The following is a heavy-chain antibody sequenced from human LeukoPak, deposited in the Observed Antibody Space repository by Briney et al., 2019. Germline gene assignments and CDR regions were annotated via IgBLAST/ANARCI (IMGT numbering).Heavy chain of an antibody. J-gene: IGHJ3*02. V-gene: IGHV3-7*03. CDR3: ARGYYGDYDAFDI. CDR2: IKQDGSEK. D-gene: IGHD4-17*01. Sequence: GGSLRLSCAPSGFTFSTYTMHWVRQAPGKGLEWVANIKQDGSEKYYVDSVKGRFTISRDNAKNSLYLQMNSLRAEDTAVYYCARGYYGDYDAFDIWGQGTMVTVSS. CDR1: GFTFSTYT.